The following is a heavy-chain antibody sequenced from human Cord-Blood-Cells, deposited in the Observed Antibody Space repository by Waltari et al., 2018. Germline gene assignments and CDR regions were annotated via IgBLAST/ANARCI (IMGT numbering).Heavy chain of an antibody. Sequence: QVQLVESGGGVVQPGRSLRLSCAASGFTFSSYGMHWVRQAPGKGLEWVAVRLYDGSNKYYADSVKGRFTISRDNSKNTLYLQMNSLRAEDTAVYYCASSSSGDDSSGYYWYFDLWGRGTLVTVSS. J-gene: IGHJ2*01. D-gene: IGHD3-22*01. CDR1: GFTFSSYG. V-gene: IGHV3-33*01. CDR2: RLYDGSNK. CDR3: ASSSSGDDSSGYYWYFDL.